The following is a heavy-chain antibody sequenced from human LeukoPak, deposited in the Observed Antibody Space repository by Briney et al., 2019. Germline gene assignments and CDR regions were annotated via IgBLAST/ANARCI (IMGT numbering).Heavy chain of an antibody. V-gene: IGHV3-49*03. J-gene: IGHJ6*02. CDR3: VRYTTTSRYTYFGMDV. CDR2: IRSKAYGGTT. CDR1: GFTFGDYA. D-gene: IGHD3-16*02. Sequence: GRSLRLSCTASGFTFGDYAMSWFRQAPGKGLEWVGVIRSKAYGGTTDYAASVKGRFTISRDDSKSIAYLQMSSLKTEDTGVYFCVRYTTTSRYTYFGMDVWGQGTTVTVSS.